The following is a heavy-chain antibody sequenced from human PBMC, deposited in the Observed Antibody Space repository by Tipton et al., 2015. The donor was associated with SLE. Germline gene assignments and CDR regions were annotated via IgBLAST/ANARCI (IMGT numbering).Heavy chain of an antibody. D-gene: IGHD7-27*01. CDR2: TYYRSRWFS. CDR3: GRENNWGWGDDALDI. J-gene: IGHJ3*02. CDR1: GDSVSSNSAA. Sequence: GLVKPSQTLSLTCAISGDSVSSNSAAWNWIRQSPSRGLEWLGRTYYRSRWFSHFADSVKGRLTINPDTSNNQFSLHLKSVTPEDAAVYYCGRENNWGWGDDALDIWGQGTVVTVSS. V-gene: IGHV6-1*01.